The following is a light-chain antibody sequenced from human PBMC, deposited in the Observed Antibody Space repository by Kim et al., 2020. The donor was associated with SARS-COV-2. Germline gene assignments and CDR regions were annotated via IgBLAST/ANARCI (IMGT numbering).Light chain of an antibody. J-gene: IGKJ1*01. Sequence: DIVMTQSPDSLAVSLGERATINCKSSQSVLYSSNNKNYLAWYQQKPGQPPKLLIYWASTRGSGVPDRFSGSGSGTDFTLTISSLQAEDVALYYCQQYYTTLWTFGQGTKVGIK. V-gene: IGKV4-1*01. CDR1: QSVLYSSNNKNY. CDR2: WAS. CDR3: QQYYTTLWT.